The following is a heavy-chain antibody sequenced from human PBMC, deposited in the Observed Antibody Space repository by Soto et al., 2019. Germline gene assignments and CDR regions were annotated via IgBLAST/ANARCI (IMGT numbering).Heavy chain of an antibody. CDR3: AREVFGDRYPPYYFDY. CDR1: GYTFTNSG. D-gene: IGHD3-10*02. Sequence: PSLKVSCKASGYTFTNSGISWVRQAPGQGLEWMGWISTDNGNTNYAQHLQGRVSMTTDTSTSTAYMDLRSLRSEDTAVYYCAREVFGDRYPPYYFDYWGQGTLVTVSS. J-gene: IGHJ4*02. V-gene: IGHV1-18*01. CDR2: ISTDNGNT.